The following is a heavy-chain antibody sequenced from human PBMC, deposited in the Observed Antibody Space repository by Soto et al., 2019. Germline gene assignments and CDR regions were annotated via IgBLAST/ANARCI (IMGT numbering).Heavy chain of an antibody. J-gene: IGHJ4*02. V-gene: IGHV4-34*01. CDR2: INDGGST. CDR3: AREMREWLTDY. D-gene: IGHD6-19*01. CDR1: GGSFSGYY. Sequence: SETLSLTCAVYGGSFSGYYWTWIRQPPGKGLEWIGEINDGGSTNYNPSLRSRVTTSVDTSKNQFSLKVTSVTAADTAVYYCAREMREWLTDYWGQGNMVTVSS.